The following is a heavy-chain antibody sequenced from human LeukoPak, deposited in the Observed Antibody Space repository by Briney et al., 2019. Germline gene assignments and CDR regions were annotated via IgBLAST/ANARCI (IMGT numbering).Heavy chain of an antibody. V-gene: IGHV1-3*01. J-gene: IGHJ4*02. CDR1: GYTFTSYA. Sequence: ASVKVSCKASGYTFTSYAMHWVRQAPGQRLEWMGWINAGNGNTKYSQKFQGRVTITRDTSASTAYMELSSLRSEDTAVYYCARSMVATFGYFDYWGQGTLVTVSS. CDR3: ARSMVATFGYFDY. D-gene: IGHD5-12*01. CDR2: INAGNGNT.